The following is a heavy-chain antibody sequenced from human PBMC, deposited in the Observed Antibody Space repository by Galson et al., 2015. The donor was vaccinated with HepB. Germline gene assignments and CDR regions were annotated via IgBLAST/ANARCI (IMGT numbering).Heavy chain of an antibody. J-gene: IGHJ4*02. V-gene: IGHV3-23*01. Sequence: SLRLSCAVSGYIFSSDAMSWVRQAPGKGLEWVSSISDSGSGTFYADSVRGRFTISGDNSKNTLYVEINSLRADDTAVYYCAKHSGKGSFEYWGQGTLVTVSS. CDR2: ISDSGSGT. CDR1: GYIFSSDA. CDR3: AKHSGKGSFEY. D-gene: IGHD4-23*01.